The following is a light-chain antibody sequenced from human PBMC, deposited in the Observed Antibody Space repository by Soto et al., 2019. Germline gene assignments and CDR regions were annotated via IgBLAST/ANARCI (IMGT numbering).Light chain of an antibody. Sequence: DIPMTQSPSTLSASVGDRVTITCRASQSISSWLAWYQQKPGKAPKLLIYKASSLESGVPSRFSGSGSGTEFTLTISSLQPDDFATYYCQQLNSYPPYTFGQGTKLEIK. J-gene: IGKJ2*01. CDR2: KAS. CDR3: QQLNSYPPYT. CDR1: QSISSW. V-gene: IGKV1-5*03.